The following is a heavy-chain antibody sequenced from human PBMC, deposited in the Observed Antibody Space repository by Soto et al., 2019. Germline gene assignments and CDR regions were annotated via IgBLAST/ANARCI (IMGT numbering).Heavy chain of an antibody. J-gene: IGHJ5*02. CDR1: GYTFTSYG. Sequence: ASVKVSCKASGYTFTSYGISWVRQAPGQGLEWMGWFSAYNGNTNYAQKLQGRVTMTTDTSTSTAYMELRSLRSDDTAVYYCARSDLGELSFSFDPWGQGTLVTVSS. CDR2: FSAYNGNT. CDR3: ARSDLGELSFSFDP. D-gene: IGHD3-16*02. V-gene: IGHV1-18*01.